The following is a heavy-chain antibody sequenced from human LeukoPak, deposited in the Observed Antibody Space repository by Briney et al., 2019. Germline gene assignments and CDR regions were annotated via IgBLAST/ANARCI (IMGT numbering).Heavy chain of an antibody. V-gene: IGHV4-39*07. CDR1: GGSISSSSYY. Sequence: PSETLSLTCTVSGGSISSSSYYWGWIRQPPGKGLEWIGSIYYSGSTYYNPSLKSRVTISVDTSKNQFSLKLSSVTAADTAVYYCARDPTYYYGSGSYGVSGGSLFDYWGQGTLVTVSS. D-gene: IGHD3-10*01. CDR2: IYYSGST. J-gene: IGHJ4*02. CDR3: ARDPTYYYGSGSYGVSGGSLFDY.